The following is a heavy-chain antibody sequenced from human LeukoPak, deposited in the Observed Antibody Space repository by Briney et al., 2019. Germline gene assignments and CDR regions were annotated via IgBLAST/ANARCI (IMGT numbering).Heavy chain of an antibody. CDR2: ISAYNGNT. Sequence: ASVKVSCKASGYTFTSYGISWVRQAPGQGLEWMGWISAYNGNTNYAQKLQGRVTMTTDTSTSTAYMELRSLRSDDTAVYYCARDLGITIFGVVMPPAYGMDVWGQGTTVTVSS. CDR1: GYTFTSYG. D-gene: IGHD3-3*01. CDR3: ARDLGITIFGVVMPPAYGMDV. J-gene: IGHJ6*02. V-gene: IGHV1-18*01.